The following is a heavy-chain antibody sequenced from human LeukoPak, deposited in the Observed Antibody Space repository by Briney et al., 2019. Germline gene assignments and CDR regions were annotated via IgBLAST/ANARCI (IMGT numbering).Heavy chain of an antibody. CDR1: GGSIGSGSYY. V-gene: IGHV4-61*02. CDR3: ARGGSIVGATIDY. Sequence: SQTLSLTXTVSGGSIGSGSYYWSWIGQPAGKGLQWIGRIYTSGSTNYNPSLKSRVTISVDTSKNQFSLKLSSVTAADTAVYYCARGGSIVGATIDYWGQGTLVTVSS. D-gene: IGHD1-26*01. CDR2: IYTSGST. J-gene: IGHJ4*02.